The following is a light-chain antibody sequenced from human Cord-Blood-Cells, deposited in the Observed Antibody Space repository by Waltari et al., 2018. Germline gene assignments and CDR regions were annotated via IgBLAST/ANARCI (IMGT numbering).Light chain of an antibody. CDR3: SSYTSSSTRV. CDR1: SSDVGGYNY. J-gene: IGLJ3*02. CDR2: DVS. Sequence: QSALTQPASVSGSPGQSIPISCTGTSSDVGGYNYVSWDQQHPGKAPKLMIYDVSNRPSGVSNRFSGSKSGNTASLTISGLQAEDEADYYFSSYTSSSTRVFGGGTKLTVL. V-gene: IGLV2-14*01.